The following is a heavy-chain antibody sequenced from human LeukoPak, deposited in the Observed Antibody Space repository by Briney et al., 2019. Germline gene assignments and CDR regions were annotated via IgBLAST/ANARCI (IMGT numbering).Heavy chain of an antibody. J-gene: IGHJ4*02. Sequence: PGGSLRLSCAASGFTFGSYWMTWVRQAPGKGLEWVANIKQDGSEKYYVDSVRGRFTISRDNAKNSLYLQMNSLRDEDTAGYYCARDGFQYSSGWYSGVGYFDYWGQGTLVTVSS. CDR3: ARDGFQYSSGWYSGVGYFDY. CDR2: IKQDGSEK. D-gene: IGHD6-19*01. CDR1: GFTFGSYW. V-gene: IGHV3-7*01.